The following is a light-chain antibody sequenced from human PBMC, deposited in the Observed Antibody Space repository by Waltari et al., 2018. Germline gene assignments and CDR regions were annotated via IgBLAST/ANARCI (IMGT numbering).Light chain of an antibody. CDR2: ASS. Sequence: AIRLTQSPSSIAASTGDRVTITCRASQGVGSYLAWYQQKSGRAPKLLLYASSSVEAEVPSRFGGSGSGTDFTLTISCLQSEDFASYFCQQYYSYPVTFGQGTRV. J-gene: IGKJ1*01. CDR1: QGVGSY. V-gene: IGKV1-8*01. CDR3: QQYYSYPVT.